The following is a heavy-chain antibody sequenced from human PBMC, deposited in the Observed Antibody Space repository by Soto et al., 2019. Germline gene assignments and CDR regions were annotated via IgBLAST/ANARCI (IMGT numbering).Heavy chain of an antibody. Sequence: GGSLRLSCAASGFTVSSNYMSWVRQAPGKGLEWVSVIYSCGSTYYADSVKGRFTISRDNSKNTLYLQMNSLRAEDTAVYYCARDRCEPPGYCSSTSCYGPHYYYGMDVWGQGTTVTVSS. V-gene: IGHV3-66*03. D-gene: IGHD2-2*01. CDR1: GFTVSSNY. CDR2: IYSCGST. J-gene: IGHJ6*02. CDR3: ARDRCEPPGYCSSTSCYGPHYYYGMDV.